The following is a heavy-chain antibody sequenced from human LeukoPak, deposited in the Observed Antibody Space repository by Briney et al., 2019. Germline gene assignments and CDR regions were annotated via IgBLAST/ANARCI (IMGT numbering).Heavy chain of an antibody. CDR3: ARHRGYGDYVVGRWFDP. Sequence: ASVKVSCKTSGYTFTDYYMHWVRQAPGQGLEWMGWINPNSGDTNYAQRFQGRVTMTRDTSISTAYMELSRLGSDDTAVYYCARHRGYGDYVVGRWFDPWGQGTLVTVSS. CDR2: INPNSGDT. J-gene: IGHJ5*02. CDR1: GYTFTDYY. D-gene: IGHD4-17*01. V-gene: IGHV1-2*02.